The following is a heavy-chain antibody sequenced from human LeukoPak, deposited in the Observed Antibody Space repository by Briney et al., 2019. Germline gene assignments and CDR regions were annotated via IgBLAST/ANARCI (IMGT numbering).Heavy chain of an antibody. CDR2: INPNSGGT. Sequence: VASVKVSCKASGYTFTGYYMHWVRQAPGQGLEWMGWINPNSGGTNYAQKFQGRVTMTRDTSISTAYLQWSSLKASDTAMYYCARRPRDNYDILTGYYKDWYFDLWGRGTLVTVSS. D-gene: IGHD3-9*01. J-gene: IGHJ2*01. CDR3: ARRPRDNYDILTGYYKDWYFDL. CDR1: GYTFTGYY. V-gene: IGHV1-2*02.